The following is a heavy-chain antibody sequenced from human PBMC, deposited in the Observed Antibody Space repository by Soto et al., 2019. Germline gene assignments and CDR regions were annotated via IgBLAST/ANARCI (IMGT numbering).Heavy chain of an antibody. V-gene: IGHV4-30-4*01. CDR1: GGSISSGDYY. CDR3: AREITMVRGGAWFDP. Sequence: SETLSLTCTVSGGSISSGDYYWSWIRQPPGKGLEWIGYIYYSGSTYYNPSLKSRVTISVDTSKNQFSLKLSSVTAADTAVYYCAREITMVRGGAWFDPRGQGTLVTVSS. CDR2: IYYSGST. J-gene: IGHJ5*02. D-gene: IGHD3-10*01.